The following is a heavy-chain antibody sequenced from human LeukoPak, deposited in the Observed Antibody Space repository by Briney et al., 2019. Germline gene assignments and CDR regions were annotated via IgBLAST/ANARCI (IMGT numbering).Heavy chain of an antibody. J-gene: IGHJ6*02. Sequence: SETLSLTCAVYGGSFSDYFWGWIRQPPGKGLEWIGEINRSGRTYYNPTLKSRVTISVDTSKNQSSLNLSSVTAADTAVYYCARDVVVVPAAIHYGMDVWGQGTTVTVSS. V-gene: IGHV4-34*01. CDR3: ARDVVVVPAAIHYGMDV. D-gene: IGHD2-2*01. CDR2: INRSGRT. CDR1: GGSFSDYF.